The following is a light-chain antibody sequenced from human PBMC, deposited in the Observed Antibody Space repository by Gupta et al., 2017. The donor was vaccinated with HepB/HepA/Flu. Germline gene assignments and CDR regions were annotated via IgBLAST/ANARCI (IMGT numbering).Light chain of an antibody. Sequence: QAGLAHPPSVSTDWRHTATLTCTGTSDNVGHQGVAWLQQHQGHPPKLLSYRNDNRPSGVSERFFASRSGNTASLTISVLQSEDEADYYCSSWDNSLNGWVFGGGTKLTVL. CDR3: SSWDNSLNGWV. J-gene: IGLJ3*02. V-gene: IGLV10-54*01. CDR2: RND. CDR1: SDNVGHQG.